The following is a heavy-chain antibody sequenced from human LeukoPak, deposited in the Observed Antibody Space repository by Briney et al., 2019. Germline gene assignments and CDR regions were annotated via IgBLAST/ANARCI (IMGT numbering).Heavy chain of an antibody. CDR3: ASANSSSWPHEYDY. J-gene: IGHJ4*02. Sequence: GRSLRLSCAASGFTFSSYGMHWVRQAPGKGLEWVAVISYDGSNKYYADSVKGRFTISRDNSKNTLYLQMNSLRAEDTAVYYCASANSSSWPHEYDYWGQGTLVTVSS. CDR1: GFTFSSYG. CDR2: ISYDGSNK. D-gene: IGHD6-13*01. V-gene: IGHV3-30*03.